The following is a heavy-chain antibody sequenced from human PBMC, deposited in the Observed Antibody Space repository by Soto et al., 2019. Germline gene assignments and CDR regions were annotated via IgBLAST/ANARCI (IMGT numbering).Heavy chain of an antibody. CDR2: INHSGST. D-gene: IGHD1-26*01. CDR3: ATGSLRWSHYYDYCGMDV. V-gene: IGHV4-34*01. CDR1: GGSFSGYY. J-gene: IGHJ6*02. Sequence: SETLSLTCDVYGGSFSGYYWSWIRQPPGKGLEWIGEINHSGSTNYNPSLKSRVTISVDTSKNQFSLKLSSVTAADTAVYYCATGSLRWSHYYDYCGMDVWGQGTTVTVSS.